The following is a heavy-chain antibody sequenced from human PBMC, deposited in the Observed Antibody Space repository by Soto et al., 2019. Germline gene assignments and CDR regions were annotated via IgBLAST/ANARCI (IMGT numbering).Heavy chain of an antibody. J-gene: IGHJ6*02. Sequence: SETLSLTCTVSGGSISSYYWSWIRQPPGKGLEWIGYIYYSGSTNYNPSLKSRVTISVDTSKNQFSLKLSSVTAADTAVYYCARDPSVLRFLSYGMDVWGQGTTVTVSS. CDR2: IYYSGST. CDR1: GGSISSYY. V-gene: IGHV4-59*01. D-gene: IGHD3-3*01. CDR3: ARDPSVLRFLSYGMDV.